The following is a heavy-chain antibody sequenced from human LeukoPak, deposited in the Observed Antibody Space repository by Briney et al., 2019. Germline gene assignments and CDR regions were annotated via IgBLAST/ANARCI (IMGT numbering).Heavy chain of an antibody. J-gene: IGHJ4*02. V-gene: IGHV3-66*04. Sequence: PGGSLRLSCAASGFTVSSNYMSWVRQAPGKGLEWVSVIYGGGTTYYADSVKGRFTISRDNSKNTLYLQTNSLRAEDTAVYYCARHVVAVGFDYWGQGTLVTVSS. CDR2: IYGGGTT. CDR1: GFTVSSNY. CDR3: ARHVVAVGFDY. D-gene: IGHD3-22*01.